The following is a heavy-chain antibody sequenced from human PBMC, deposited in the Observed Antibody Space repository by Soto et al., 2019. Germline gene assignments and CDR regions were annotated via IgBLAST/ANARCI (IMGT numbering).Heavy chain of an antibody. CDR1: GGSMSSSSYY. D-gene: IGHD2-8*01. J-gene: IGHJ5*02. Sequence: QLQLQESGPGLVKASETLSLTCAVSGGSMSSSSYYWGWIRQPPGEGLEWIGSIYYSGRTYYNPSLKSRLTISVDTSKNQISLKLSSVTAADTAVYYCARDRSTYGGGGTGEVKENWFDPWGQGALVTVSS. CDR3: ARDRSTYGGGGTGEVKENWFDP. CDR2: IYYSGRT. V-gene: IGHV4-39*02.